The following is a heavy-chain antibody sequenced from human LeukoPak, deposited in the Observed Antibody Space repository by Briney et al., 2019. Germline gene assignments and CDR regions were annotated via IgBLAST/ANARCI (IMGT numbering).Heavy chain of an antibody. CDR2: ISAYNHNA. D-gene: IGHD7-27*01. J-gene: IGHJ4*02. Sequence: ASVTVSSTASVYSFTNYGISWVRQAPGQGLEWRGWISAYNHNAHYAQGLQGRVTMTSQTWTTTAYMELTSLTSDDTAVYYCARSTLGIEFDYWGQGTLVTVSP. CDR1: VYSFTNYG. V-gene: IGHV1-18*01. CDR3: ARSTLGIEFDY.